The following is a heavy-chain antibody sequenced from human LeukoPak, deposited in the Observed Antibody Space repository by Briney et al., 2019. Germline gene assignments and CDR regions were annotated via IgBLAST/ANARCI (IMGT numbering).Heavy chain of an antibody. Sequence: GGSLRPSCAASGFTFSSYGMNWVRQAPGKGLEWVSYISSSSSTIYYADSVKGRFTISRDNAKNSLYLQMNSLRDEDTAVYYCARTVDDSSGYYALDYWGQGTLVTVSS. J-gene: IGHJ4*02. V-gene: IGHV3-48*02. CDR3: ARTVDDSSGYYALDY. CDR2: ISSSSSTI. CDR1: GFTFSSYG. D-gene: IGHD3-22*01.